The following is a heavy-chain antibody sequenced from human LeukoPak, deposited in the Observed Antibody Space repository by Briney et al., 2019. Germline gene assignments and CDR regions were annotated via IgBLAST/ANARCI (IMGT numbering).Heavy chain of an antibody. CDR3: ARNSNYGNYFGY. CDR1: GGSISSHY. J-gene: IGHJ4*02. V-gene: IGHV4-4*07. Sequence: SETLSLTCTVSGGSISSHYWTWIRQPAGKGLEWIGRIHTSRTTNYNPSLQSRVTMSVDTSKNQFSLKLSSVTAADTAVYYCARNSNYGNYFGYWGQGNPVTVSS. D-gene: IGHD4-11*01. CDR2: IHTSRTT.